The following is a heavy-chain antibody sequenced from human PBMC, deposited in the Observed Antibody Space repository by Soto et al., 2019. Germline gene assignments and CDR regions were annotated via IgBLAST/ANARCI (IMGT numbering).Heavy chain of an antibody. Sequence: GASVKVSCKVSGYTLTELSMHWVRQAPGKGLEWMGGFDPEDGETIYAQKFQGRVTMTEDTSTDTAYMELSSLRSEDTAVYYCATDLRYYDSSSFFDPWGQGTLVTVSS. J-gene: IGHJ5*02. V-gene: IGHV1-24*01. CDR1: GYTLTELS. CDR3: ATDLRYYDSSSFFDP. D-gene: IGHD3-22*01. CDR2: FDPEDGET.